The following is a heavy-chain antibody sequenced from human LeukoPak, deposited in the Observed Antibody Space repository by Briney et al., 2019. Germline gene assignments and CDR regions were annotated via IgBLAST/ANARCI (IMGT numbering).Heavy chain of an antibody. J-gene: IGHJ5*01. CDR1: GDSVSDNSAA. CDR3: ARGMYLATGTEWLDS. Sequence: SQTLSLTCAISGDSVSDNSAARTWIRQSPSRGLEWLGRTYYRSKWYNDYTVTVRSRITINPDTSKNQFSLQLSSVTPEDTAVYYCARGMYLATGTEWLDSWGQGTLVTVSS. CDR2: TYYRSKWYN. D-gene: IGHD1-1*01. V-gene: IGHV6-1*01.